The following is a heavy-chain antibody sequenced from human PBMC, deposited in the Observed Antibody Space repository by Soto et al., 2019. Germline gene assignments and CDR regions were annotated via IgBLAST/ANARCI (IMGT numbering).Heavy chain of an antibody. CDR3: ARGGDSSDWYSYCDY. V-gene: IGHV1-69*14. D-gene: IGHD6-19*01. J-gene: IGHJ4*02. Sequence: QVQLVQSGAEVKKAGSSVKVSCKASGGTLSTYAINWVRQAPGQGLEWMGAIIPISGATNYAQTFQGRVTITADKPTSTVYMDLNYLRSEDTATYYCARGGDSSDWYSYCDYWGQGTLVTVSS. CDR1: GGTLSTYA. CDR2: IIPISGAT.